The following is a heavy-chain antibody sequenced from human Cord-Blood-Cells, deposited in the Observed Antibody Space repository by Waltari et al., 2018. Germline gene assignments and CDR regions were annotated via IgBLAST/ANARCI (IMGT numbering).Heavy chain of an antibody. CDR2: INHSGST. J-gene: IGHJ4*02. CDR3: ARRTPGIAAAGYFDY. CDR1: GGSFSGYY. V-gene: IGHV4-34*01. D-gene: IGHD6-13*01. Sequence: QVQLQQWGAGLLKPSETLSLTCAVYGGSFSGYYWSWIRQPPGKGLEWIGEINHSGSTNYSPSLKRRLTISVAPPKNQFSLKRSSVTAAYTAVYYCARRTPGIAAAGYFDYWGQGTLVTVSS.